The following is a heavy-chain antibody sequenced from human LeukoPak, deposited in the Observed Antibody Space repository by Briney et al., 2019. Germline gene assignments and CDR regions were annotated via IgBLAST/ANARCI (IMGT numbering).Heavy chain of an antibody. J-gene: IGHJ4*02. V-gene: IGHV3-48*03. CDR1: GFPFSSYE. CDR2: ISSSGNAI. D-gene: IGHD6-19*01. CDR3: AINGFSSGWYEPYYFDN. Sequence: GGSLTLSCAASGFPFSSYEMNWVRQAPGKGLEWVSYISSSGNAIYYADSVKGRFTISRDNAKNSMYLQMNSLRAEDTAVYYCAINGFSSGWYEPYYFDNWGQGTLVTVSS.